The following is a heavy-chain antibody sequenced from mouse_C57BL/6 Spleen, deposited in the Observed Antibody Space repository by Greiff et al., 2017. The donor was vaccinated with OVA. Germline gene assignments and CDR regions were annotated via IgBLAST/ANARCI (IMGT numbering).Heavy chain of an antibody. CDR3: VRHKGLGYYEYFDV. CDR2: IRSKSNNYAT. Sequence: EVKLMESGGGLVQPKGSLKLSCAASGFSFNTYAMNWVRQAPGKGLEWVARIRSKSNNYATYYADSVKDRFTISRDDSESMLYLQMNNLKTEDTAMYYCVRHKGLGYYEYFDVWGTGTTVTVSS. D-gene: IGHD2-3*01. CDR1: GFSFNTYA. V-gene: IGHV10-1*01. J-gene: IGHJ1*03.